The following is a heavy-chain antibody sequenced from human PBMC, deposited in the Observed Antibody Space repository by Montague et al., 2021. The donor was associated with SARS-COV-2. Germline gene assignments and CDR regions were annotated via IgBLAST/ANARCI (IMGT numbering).Heavy chain of an antibody. J-gene: IGHJ2*01. V-gene: IGHV4-39*01. CDR1: GGSISSSSYY. Sequence: SETLSLTCTVSGGSISSSSYYWGWIRQPPGKGLEWIGSIYYSGSTYYNPSLKSRVTISVDTSKSQFSLKLSSVTAADTAVYYCARYRGDDGFWYFDFWGRGTLVTVSS. CDR2: IYYSGST. CDR3: ARYRGDDGFWYFDF. D-gene: IGHD5-12*01.